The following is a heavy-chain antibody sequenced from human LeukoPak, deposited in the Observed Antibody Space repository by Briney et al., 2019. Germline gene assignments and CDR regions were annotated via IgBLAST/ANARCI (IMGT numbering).Heavy chain of an antibody. CDR1: GDSVTSSSYS. Sequence: PSETLSLTCTVSGDSVTSSSYSWGWIRQSPGKGLEWIGTIYYYGSTNYNPSLKSRVTLSVDTSKNQFSLNLSSVTAADTAVFYCARLSTWNDGVNAFDIWGQGTMVTVSS. V-gene: IGHV4-39*07. CDR3: ARLSTWNDGVNAFDI. CDR2: IYYYGST. J-gene: IGHJ3*02. D-gene: IGHD1-1*01.